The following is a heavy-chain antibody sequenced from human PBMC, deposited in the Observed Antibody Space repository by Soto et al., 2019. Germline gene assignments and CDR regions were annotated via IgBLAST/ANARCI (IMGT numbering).Heavy chain of an antibody. CDR3: ARGYVLTSYDLDY. V-gene: IGHV4-59*01. D-gene: IGHD3-16*01. CDR2: IYYSGST. Sequence: SETLSLTCTVSGGSINSYYWSWIREPPGKGLEWIGYIYYSGSTNYNPSLRSRVTISVDTSKNQFSLKLSSVTAADTAVYYCARGYVLTSYDLDYWGQGTLGSVPQ. J-gene: IGHJ4*02. CDR1: GGSINSYY.